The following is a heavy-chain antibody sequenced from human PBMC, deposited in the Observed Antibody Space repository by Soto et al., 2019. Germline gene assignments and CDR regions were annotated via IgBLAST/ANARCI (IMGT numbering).Heavy chain of an antibody. J-gene: IGHJ3*01. CDR3: VSSNIVGRPG. V-gene: IGHV3-7*01. CDR1: GFSFRTYW. Sequence: EVHLVESGGGLVQPGGSLRLSCAASGFSFRTYWMAWVRQAPGKGLEWVANINQDESEKHYVDSVKGRFTISRDNAKSSLYLQRNSLRAEDTAVYYCVSSNIVGRPGGGQGTMVTVSS. D-gene: IGHD6-6*01. CDR2: INQDESEK.